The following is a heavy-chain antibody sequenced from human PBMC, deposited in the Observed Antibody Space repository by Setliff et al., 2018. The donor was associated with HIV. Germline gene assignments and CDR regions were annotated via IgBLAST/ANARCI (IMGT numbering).Heavy chain of an antibody. CDR1: GYSFTSNW. CDR3: ARHRHTAAGTLDAFVI. V-gene: IGHV5-51*01. Sequence: GESLKISCKGSGYSFTSNWIGWVRQMPGKGLEWMGIIHPVDSDTRYSPSFQGQVTISADESISTAYLQWSTLKASDTAIYYCARHRHTAAGTLDAFVIWGQETVVTVSS. J-gene: IGHJ3*02. CDR2: IHPVDSDT. D-gene: IGHD6-13*01.